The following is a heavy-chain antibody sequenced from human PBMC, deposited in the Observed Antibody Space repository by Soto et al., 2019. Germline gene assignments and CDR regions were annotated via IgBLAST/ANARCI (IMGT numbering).Heavy chain of an antibody. CDR1: GGSINSYY. CDR3: ARHYDSSGYYSSSFDY. Sequence: PSETLSLTCTVSGGSINSYYWSWIRQPPGKGLEWLGYIYYSGGTNYNPSLKSRVTISVDTSKNQFSLKLRSVTAADTAVYYRARHYDSSGYYSSSFDYWGQGTLVTVSS. CDR2: IYYSGGT. V-gene: IGHV4-59*01. J-gene: IGHJ4*02. D-gene: IGHD3-22*01.